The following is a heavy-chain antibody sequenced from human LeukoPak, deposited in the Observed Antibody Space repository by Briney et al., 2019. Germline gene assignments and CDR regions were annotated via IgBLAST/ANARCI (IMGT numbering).Heavy chain of an antibody. CDR2: IYHSGST. J-gene: IGHJ3*01. V-gene: IGHV4-30-2*01. CDR3: ARSGGYYGRDAFDV. Sequence: PSQTLSLTCTVSGGSISSGGYYWSWIRQPPGKGLEWIGYIYHSGSTYYNPSLKSRVTISVDRSKNQFSLKLSSVTAADTAVYYCARSGGYYGRDAFDVWGQGTMVTVSS. D-gene: IGHD1-26*01. CDR1: GGSISSGGYY.